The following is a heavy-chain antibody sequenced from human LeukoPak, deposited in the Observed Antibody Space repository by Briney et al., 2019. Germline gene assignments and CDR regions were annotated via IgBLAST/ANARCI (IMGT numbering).Heavy chain of an antibody. D-gene: IGHD3-10*01. Sequence: SGGSLRLSCAASGFTFSSYAMSWVRQAPGKGLEWVSAISGSGGSTYYADSVKGRFTISRDNSKNTLYLQMNSLRAEDTAVYYCAEGADYGSGSYYYYYYGMDVWGQGTTVTVSS. J-gene: IGHJ6*02. CDR1: GFTFSSYA. CDR3: AEGADYGSGSYYYYYYGMDV. V-gene: IGHV3-23*01. CDR2: ISGSGGST.